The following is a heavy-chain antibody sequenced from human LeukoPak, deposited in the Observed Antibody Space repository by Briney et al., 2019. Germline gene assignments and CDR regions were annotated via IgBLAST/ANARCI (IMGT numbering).Heavy chain of an antibody. CDR1: GFTFSTYG. D-gene: IGHD3-22*01. Sequence: PGGSLRLSCAASGFTFSTYGMHWVRHAPGKGLEWVALIWYDGSNKYYAESVKGRFSISRDNSKNTLYLQMNSLRAEDMAVYYCARGYYDSSGYFHYYFDYWGQGTLVTVSS. CDR2: IWYDGSNK. V-gene: IGHV3-33*01. CDR3: ARGYYDSSGYFHYYFDY. J-gene: IGHJ4*02.